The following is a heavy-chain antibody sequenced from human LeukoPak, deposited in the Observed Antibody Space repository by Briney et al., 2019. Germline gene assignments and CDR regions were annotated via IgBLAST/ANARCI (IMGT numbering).Heavy chain of an antibody. J-gene: IGHJ4*02. D-gene: IGHD1-26*01. Sequence: GGSLRLSCAASGFTFSSYETNWVRQAPGKGLEWVSYISSSGSTIYYADSVKGRFTISRDNAKNSLYLQMNSLRAEDTAVYYCARDRAPSGSYFFDYWGQGTLVTVSS. CDR2: ISSSGSTI. CDR1: GFTFSSYE. V-gene: IGHV3-48*03. CDR3: ARDRAPSGSYFFDY.